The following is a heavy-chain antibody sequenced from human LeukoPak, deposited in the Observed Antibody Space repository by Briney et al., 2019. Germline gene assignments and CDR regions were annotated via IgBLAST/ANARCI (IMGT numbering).Heavy chain of an antibody. CDR1: GFTFSNYW. CDR2: IRPDGSEK. D-gene: IGHD6-19*01. J-gene: IGHJ5*02. CDR3: ARDSGSGGP. Sequence: GGSLRLSCAASGFTFSNYWMSWVRQAPGKGLEWVAHIRPDGSEKNYVDSVKGRFTLFRDDAKNSVYLQMNSLRVEDTAVYYCARDSGSGGPWGQGTPVTVSS. V-gene: IGHV3-7*01.